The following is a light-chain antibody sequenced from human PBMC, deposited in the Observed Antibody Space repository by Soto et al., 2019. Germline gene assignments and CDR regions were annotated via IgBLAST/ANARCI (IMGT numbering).Light chain of an antibody. V-gene: IGLV1-40*01. J-gene: IGLJ7*01. CDR1: SSNIGAGYD. CDR2: GNS. CDR3: QSYDSSLSGAV. Sequence: QSVLTQPPSVSGAPXQXVTISCTGSSSNIGAGYDVHWYQQLPGTAPKLLIYGNSNRPSGVPDRFSGSKSGTSASLAITGLQAEDEADYYCQSYDSSLSGAVFGGGTQLTVL.